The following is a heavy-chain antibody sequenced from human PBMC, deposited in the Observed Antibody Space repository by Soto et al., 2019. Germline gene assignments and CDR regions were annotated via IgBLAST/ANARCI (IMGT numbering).Heavy chain of an antibody. V-gene: IGHV3-73*01. CDR1: GVTVSGSA. D-gene: IGHD3-16*02. Sequence: EVQLVESGGGFVQPGGSLTLSCAASGVTVSGSAVHWVRQASGNGQEWVGRIRSKTNSYATAYAASVKGRFTITRDDSHNRAYLEMKSLKPEDTAVYSCTGHLGKLSFPRAFDLWGQGTLVTFSS. J-gene: IGHJ3*01. CDR3: TGHLGKLSFPRAFDL. CDR2: IRSKTNSYAT.